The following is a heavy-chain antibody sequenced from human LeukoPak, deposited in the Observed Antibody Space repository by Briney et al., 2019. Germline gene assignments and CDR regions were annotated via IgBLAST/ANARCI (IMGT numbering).Heavy chain of an antibody. CDR2: ISGSGGST. CDR3: AKENRGRDYTDVPN. CDR1: GFTFSSYD. V-gene: IGHV3-23*01. Sequence: GESLRLSCAASGFTFSSYDMHWVRQATGKGLEWVSAISGSGGSTYYADSVKGRFTISRDNSKNTLYLQMSSLRAEDTAVYYCAKENRGRDYTDVPNWGQGTLVTVSS. D-gene: IGHD3-16*01. J-gene: IGHJ4*02.